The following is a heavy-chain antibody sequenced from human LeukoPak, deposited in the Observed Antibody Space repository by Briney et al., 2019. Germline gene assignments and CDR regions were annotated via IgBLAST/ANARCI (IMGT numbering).Heavy chain of an antibody. D-gene: IGHD4-17*01. Sequence: GESLKISCKGSGYSLTSYWIAWVRQKPGKGLEWMGIIYPGDSDTRYSPSFQGQVTISADTSITTAYLPWSSLTASDTAMYYCTAGFTVATTAAWGQGTLVTVSS. CDR1: GYSLTSYW. J-gene: IGHJ5*02. V-gene: IGHV5-51*01. CDR2: IYPGDSDT. CDR3: TAGFTVATTAA.